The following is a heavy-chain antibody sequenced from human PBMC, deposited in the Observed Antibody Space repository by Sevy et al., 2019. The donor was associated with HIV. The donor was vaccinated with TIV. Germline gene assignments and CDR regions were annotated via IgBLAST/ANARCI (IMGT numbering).Heavy chain of an antibody. CDR3: GKDRDTVIRGIIVS. CDR2: ISPSSAKI. D-gene: IGHD3-10*01. J-gene: IGHJ4*01. CDR1: GFIFDDYA. Sequence: GGSLRLSCIVSGFIFDDYAMNWVRLVPGKGLQWVSGISPSSAKIHYADFVKGRFTISRDNAKNAVYLQMNSLRNEDTALYYCGKDRDTVIRGIIVSWGRGTQVTVSS. V-gene: IGHV3-9*01.